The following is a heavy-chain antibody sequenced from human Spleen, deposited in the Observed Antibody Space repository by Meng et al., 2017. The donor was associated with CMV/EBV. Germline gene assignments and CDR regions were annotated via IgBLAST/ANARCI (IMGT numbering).Heavy chain of an antibody. D-gene: IGHD1-26*01. CDR1: GFNFRGYV. Sequence: GESLKISCVASGFNFRGYVMHWVRQAPGRGLEWVAFIRYDGGNKYYADSVKGRFTISRDNSKNTLYLQMNSLRAEDTAVYYCVRVSYGDYWGQGTLVTVSS. J-gene: IGHJ4*02. CDR3: VRVSYGDY. V-gene: IGHV3-30*02. CDR2: IRYDGGNK.